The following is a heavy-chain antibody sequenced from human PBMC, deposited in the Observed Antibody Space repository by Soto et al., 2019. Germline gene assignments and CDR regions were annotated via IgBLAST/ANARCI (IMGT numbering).Heavy chain of an antibody. V-gene: IGHV4-34*01. J-gene: IGHJ3*02. CDR2: INHSGST. CDR1: GGSFSGYY. D-gene: IGHD1-26*01. CDR3: ARFEVGDTTLDAFDI. Sequence: SETLSLTCAVYGGSFSGYYWSWIRQPPGKGLEWIGEINHSGSTNYNPSLKSRVTISVDTSKNQFSLKLSSVTAADTAVYYCARFEVGDTTLDAFDIWGQGTMVTVSS.